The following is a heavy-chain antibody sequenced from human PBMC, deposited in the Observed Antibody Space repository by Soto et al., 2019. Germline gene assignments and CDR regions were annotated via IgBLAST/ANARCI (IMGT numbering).Heavy chain of an antibody. Sequence: SETLSLTCPVTSGSISNGDYSWAWLRHPPWKGLEWIGHVYYSGSTYYKPSRNSRVTISVDRSRNEFSLELTSVTDADTAVYYCASVNWKWLYAFDYWGQGALVTVSS. CDR1: SGSISNGDYS. CDR2: VYYSGST. V-gene: IGHV4-30-4*01. D-gene: IGHD3-22*01. J-gene: IGHJ4*02. CDR3: ASVNWKWLYAFDY.